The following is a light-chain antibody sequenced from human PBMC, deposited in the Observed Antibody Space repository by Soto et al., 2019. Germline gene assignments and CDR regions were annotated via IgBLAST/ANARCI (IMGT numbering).Light chain of an antibody. CDR1: SSDVGGYNY. V-gene: IGLV2-11*01. Sequence: QSALTQPRSVSGSPGQSVTISCTGTSSDVGGYNYVSWYQQHPGKAPKLMIYDVNKRPSGVPDRFSGPKSGNTASLTISGLQAEDEADYYCCSYAGSYTVVFGTGTKVTVL. CDR3: CSYAGSYTVV. CDR2: DVN. J-gene: IGLJ1*01.